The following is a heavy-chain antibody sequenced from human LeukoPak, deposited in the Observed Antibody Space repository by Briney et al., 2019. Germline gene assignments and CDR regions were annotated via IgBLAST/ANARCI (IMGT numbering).Heavy chain of an antibody. CDR2: IWYDGSNK. D-gene: IGHD1-1*01. J-gene: IGHJ6*02. Sequence: GGSLRLSCAASGFTFSSYGMHWVRQAPGKGLEWVAVIWYDGSNKYYADSVKGRFTISRDNSKNTLYLQMNSLRAEDTAVYYCARDQELVRDYYGMDVWGQGTTVTVSS. V-gene: IGHV3-33*01. CDR3: ARDQELVRDYYGMDV. CDR1: GFTFSSYG.